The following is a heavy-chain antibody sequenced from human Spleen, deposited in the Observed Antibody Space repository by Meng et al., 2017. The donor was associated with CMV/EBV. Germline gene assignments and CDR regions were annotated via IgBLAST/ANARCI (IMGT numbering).Heavy chain of an antibody. CDR3: AKTNYSGYNNYFDY. CDR2: LIPIFGTP. J-gene: IGHJ4*02. D-gene: IGHD5-12*01. Sequence: SGGIFSSYTIAWVRQAPGQGLEWMGGLIPIFGTPNYAQKFQGRVTITTDESTSTAYMEVSGLRSEDTAMYFCAKTNYSGYNNYFDYWGQGTLVTVSS. V-gene: IGHV1-69*05. CDR1: GGIFSSYT.